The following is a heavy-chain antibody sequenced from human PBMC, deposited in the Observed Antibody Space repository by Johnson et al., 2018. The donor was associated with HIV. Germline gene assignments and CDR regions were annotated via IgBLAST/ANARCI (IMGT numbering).Heavy chain of an antibody. Sequence: MQLVESGGGVLRPGGSLRLSCAASGFTFDDYGMSWVRQAPGKGLEWVSGINWNGGSTGYADSVKGRFTISRDSSKNTLYLQMNSLRVEDTAVYYCARGSRYTYDNDDAYLLHAFDFWGQGTMVTVSS. CDR3: ARGSRYTYDNDDAYLLHAFDF. D-gene: IGHD3-22*01. CDR1: GFTFDDYG. J-gene: IGHJ3*01. CDR2: INWNGGST. V-gene: IGHV3-20*04.